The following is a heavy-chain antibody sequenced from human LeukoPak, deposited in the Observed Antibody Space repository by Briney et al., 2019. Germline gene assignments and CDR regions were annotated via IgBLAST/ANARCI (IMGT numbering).Heavy chain of an antibody. CDR3: TAYYGSGSWNY. J-gene: IGHJ4*02. CDR2: IKSKTDGGTT. D-gene: IGHD3-10*01. V-gene: IGHV3-15*01. CDR1: GFTFSNAW. Sequence: GGSLRLSCAASGFTFSNAWMSWVRQAPGKGLEWVGRIKSKTDGGTTDYAAPVKGRFTISRDDSKNTLYLQMNSLKTEDTAVYYCTAYYGSGSWNYWGQGTLVTVSS.